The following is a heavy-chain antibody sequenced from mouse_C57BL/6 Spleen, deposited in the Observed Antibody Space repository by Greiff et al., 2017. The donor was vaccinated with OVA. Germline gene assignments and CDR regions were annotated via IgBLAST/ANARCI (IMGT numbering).Heavy chain of an antibody. CDR3: ARTSNYLDY. V-gene: IGHV1-4*01. CDR1: GYTFTSYT. D-gene: IGHD2-10*02. J-gene: IGHJ2*01. Sequence: QVQLQQSGAELARPGASVKMSCKASGYTFTSYTMHWVKQRPGQGLEWIGYINPSSGYTKYNQKFKDKATLTADKSSSTAYMQLSSLTSEDSAGYYCARTSNYLDYWGQGTTRTVSS. CDR2: INPSSGYT.